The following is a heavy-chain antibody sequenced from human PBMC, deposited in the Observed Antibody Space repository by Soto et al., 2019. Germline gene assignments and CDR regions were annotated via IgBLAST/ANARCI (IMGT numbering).Heavy chain of an antibody. J-gene: IGHJ6*02. D-gene: IGHD6-6*01. CDR1: GFTFRSYG. Sequence: QMQLVESGGGVVQPGRSLRLSCAASGFTFRSYGIHWVRQAPGKGLEWVALIWFDGSKKYYVDSVKGRFAVSRDNSKNSWNLKMNGLRAEATAVYYCGRDRLVPTGYGMAVWGQGTRSPSP. V-gene: IGHV3-33*01. CDR3: GRDRLVPTGYGMAV. CDR2: IWFDGSKK.